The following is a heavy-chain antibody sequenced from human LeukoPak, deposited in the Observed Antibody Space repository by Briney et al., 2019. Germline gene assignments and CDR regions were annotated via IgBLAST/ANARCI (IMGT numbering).Heavy chain of an antibody. Sequence: GGSLRLSRAASGFTFSHYWMHWVRQAPGKGLVWVSHIKYDGSRTTYADSVKGRFTISRDNAKNTLYLQMNTARVEDTAVYYCTRSMLRGHDHWGQGTMVTVSS. CDR2: IKYDGSRT. D-gene: IGHD3-10*01. J-gene: IGHJ4*02. V-gene: IGHV3-74*01. CDR3: TRSMLRGHDH. CDR1: GFTFSHYW.